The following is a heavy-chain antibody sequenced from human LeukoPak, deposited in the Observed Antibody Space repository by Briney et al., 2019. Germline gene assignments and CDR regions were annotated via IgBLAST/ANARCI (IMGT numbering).Heavy chain of an antibody. CDR1: GFTFSSYW. CDR2: IKQDGSEK. D-gene: IGHD2-2*01. Sequence: PGGSLRLSCAASGFTFSSYWMSWVRQAPGKGLEWVANIKQDGSEKYYVDSVKGRFTISRDNAKNSLYLQMNSLRAEDTAVYYCATDPKYQLLDYYYYYGMDVWGQGTTVTVSS. CDR3: ATDPKYQLLDYYYYYGMDV. J-gene: IGHJ6*02. V-gene: IGHV3-7*01.